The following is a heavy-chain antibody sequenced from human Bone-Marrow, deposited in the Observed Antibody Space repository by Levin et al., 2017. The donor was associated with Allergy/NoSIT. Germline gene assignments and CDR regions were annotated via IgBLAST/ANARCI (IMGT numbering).Heavy chain of an antibody. J-gene: IGHJ4*02. CDR1: GFTFSSHR. V-gene: IGHV3-48*01. CDR3: ASLTAVNPDYFDY. CDR2: ITSSSSAT. D-gene: IGHD4-17*01. Sequence: SCAASGFTFSSHRMNWVRQAPGKGLEWISYITSSSSATYYADSVKGRFTISRDNAKNSLYLRMDSLRAEDTAVYYCASLTAVNPDYFDYWGQGTLVTVSS.